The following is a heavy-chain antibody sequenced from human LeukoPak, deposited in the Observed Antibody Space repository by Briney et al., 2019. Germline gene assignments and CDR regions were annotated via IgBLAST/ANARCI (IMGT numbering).Heavy chain of an antibody. Sequence: GESLKISCKGSGYSFTTHWIGWVRPMPGKGLEWMGIIYPGDSDTTYSPSFQGQVTIAADKSISTAYLQWSSLKASDTAMYYCARSRSFDWFVDYWGQGTLVTVSS. CDR3: ARSRSFDWFVDY. CDR2: IYPGDSDT. J-gene: IGHJ4*02. CDR1: GYSFTTHW. V-gene: IGHV5-51*01. D-gene: IGHD3-9*01.